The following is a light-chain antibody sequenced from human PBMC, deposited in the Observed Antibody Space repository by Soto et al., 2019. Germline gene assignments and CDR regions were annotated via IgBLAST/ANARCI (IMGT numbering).Light chain of an antibody. CDR3: QQYDSYSGT. CDR1: QTISSW. V-gene: IGKV1-5*03. Sequence: DIQMTQSPSTLSGSVGDRVTITCRASQTISSWLAWYQQKPGKAPKLLIYKASTLKSGVPSRFSGSGSGTEFTLTISGLQADDFATYYCQQYDSYSGTFGQGTKVDIK. J-gene: IGKJ1*01. CDR2: KAS.